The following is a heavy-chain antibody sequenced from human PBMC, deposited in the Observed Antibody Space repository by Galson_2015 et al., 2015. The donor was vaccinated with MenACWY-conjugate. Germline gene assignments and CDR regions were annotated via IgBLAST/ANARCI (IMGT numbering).Heavy chain of an antibody. V-gene: IGHV3-43*01. D-gene: IGHD3-16*01. CDR1: GFTFSSYS. CDR3: AKGIEGWGDYYYGMDV. J-gene: IGHJ6*02. Sequence: SLRLSCAASGFTFSSYSMNWVRQAPGKGLEWVSLISWDGGSTYYADSVKGRFIISRDNSKNSLYLQMNSLRTEDTALYYCAKGIEGWGDYYYGMDVWGQGTTVTVSS. CDR2: ISWDGGST.